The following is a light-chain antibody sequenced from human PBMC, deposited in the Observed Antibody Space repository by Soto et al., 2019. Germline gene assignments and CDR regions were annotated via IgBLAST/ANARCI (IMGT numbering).Light chain of an antibody. CDR3: QQYGSSPPRT. J-gene: IGKJ1*01. CDR2: GAS. Sequence: EIVMTQSPPTLSVSPGERATLSCRASQSVGSKLAWYQQKPGQAPRLLIYGASTRATDVPDRFSGSGSGADFTLSISRLEPEDFAVYYCQQYGSSPPRTFGQGTKVDIK. CDR1: QSVGSK. V-gene: IGKV3-20*01.